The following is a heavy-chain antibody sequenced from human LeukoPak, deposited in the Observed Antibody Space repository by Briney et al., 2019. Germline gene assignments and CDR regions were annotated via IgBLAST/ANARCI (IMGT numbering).Heavy chain of an antibody. CDR3: AKGGTMIWDAFDI. D-gene: IGHD3/OR15-3a*01. V-gene: IGHV3-21*01. CDR2: ISSSSSYI. CDR1: GFTFSSYS. J-gene: IGHJ3*02. Sequence: GGSLRLSCAASGFTFSSYSMNWVRQAPGKGLEWVSSISSSSSYIYYADSVKGRFTISRDNAKNSLYLQMNSLRAEDTAVYYCAKGGTMIWDAFDIWGQGTMVTVSS.